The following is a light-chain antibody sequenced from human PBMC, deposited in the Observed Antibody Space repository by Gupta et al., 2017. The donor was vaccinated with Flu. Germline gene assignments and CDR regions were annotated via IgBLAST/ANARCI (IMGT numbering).Light chain of an antibody. Sequence: QSAPTQPRSVSGSPGQSVTISCTGSSNDVGGSNRVSWYQHPPGKAPKLILYDVTERPSGVPDRFSGSKSGNTASLTISGLQADDEADYYCSSHAGRVTWVFGTGTTVTVL. V-gene: IGLV2-11*01. CDR1: SNDVGGSNR. CDR2: DVT. CDR3: SSHAGRVTWV. J-gene: IGLJ1*01.